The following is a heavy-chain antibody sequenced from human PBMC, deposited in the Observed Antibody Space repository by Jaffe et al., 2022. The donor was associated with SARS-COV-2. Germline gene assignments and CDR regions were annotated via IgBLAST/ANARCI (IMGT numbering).Heavy chain of an antibody. J-gene: IGHJ4*02. CDR3: AKAGGGLRYFDWLPSLFDY. D-gene: IGHD3-9*01. V-gene: IGHV3-23*04. CDR2: ISGSGGST. CDR1: GFTFSSYA. Sequence: EVQLVESGGGLVQPGGSLRLSCAASGFTFSSYAMSWVRQAPGKGLEWVSAISGSGGSTYYADSVKGRFTISRDNSKNTLYLQMNSLRAEDTAVYYCAKAGGGLRYFDWLPSLFDYWGQGTLVTVSS.